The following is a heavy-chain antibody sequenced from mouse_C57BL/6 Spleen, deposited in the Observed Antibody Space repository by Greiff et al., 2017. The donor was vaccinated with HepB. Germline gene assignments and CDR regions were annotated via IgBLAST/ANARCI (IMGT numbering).Heavy chain of an antibody. V-gene: IGHV1-15*01. CDR2: IDPETGGT. CDR1: GYTFTDYE. D-gene: IGHD1-1*01. Sequence: QVQLQQSGAELVRPGASVTLSCKASGYTFTDYEMHWVKQTPVHGLEWIGAIDPETGGTAYNQKFKGKAILTADKSSSTAYMELRSLTSEDSAVYYCTSLLRKEYYYFDYWGQGTTLTVSS. J-gene: IGHJ2*01. CDR3: TSLLRKEYYYFDY.